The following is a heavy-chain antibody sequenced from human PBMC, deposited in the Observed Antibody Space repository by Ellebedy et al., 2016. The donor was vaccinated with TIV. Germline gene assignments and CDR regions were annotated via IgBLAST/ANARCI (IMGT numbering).Heavy chain of an antibody. J-gene: IGHJ6*02. V-gene: IGHV3-72*01. CDR2: SRNKASSYST. CDR3: ARHPSAAGPGDV. CDR1: GFMFSDHY. Sequence: GGSLRLSCAASGFMFSDHYMDWVRQAPGKGLEWVGRSRNKASSYSTEYAASVKGRFTISRDDSKNSVYLQMNSLQTEDTAVYYCARHPSAAGPGDVWGQGTTVTVSS. D-gene: IGHD6-19*01.